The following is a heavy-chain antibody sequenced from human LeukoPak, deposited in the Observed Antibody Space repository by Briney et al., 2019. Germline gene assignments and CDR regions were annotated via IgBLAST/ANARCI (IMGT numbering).Heavy chain of an antibody. J-gene: IGHJ3*01. D-gene: IGHD3-22*01. Sequence: PGGSLRLSCAASGFAFSTYEMXXXXXAPGXXXXXVSYISSSGSNIHYADSVKGRFTISXDNAXNSLYLQMNSLRAEDTAVYYCAAYYYDSSPKAVWGQGTMVTVSS. CDR2: ISSSGSNI. V-gene: IGHV3-48*03. CDR1: GFAFSTYE. CDR3: AAYYYDSSPKAV.